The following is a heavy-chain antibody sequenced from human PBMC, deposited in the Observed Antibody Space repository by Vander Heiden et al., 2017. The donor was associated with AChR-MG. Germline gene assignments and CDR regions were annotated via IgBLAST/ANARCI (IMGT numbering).Heavy chain of an antibody. CDR2: ISGSGGST. CDR1: GFTFSRYA. J-gene: IGHJ4*02. Sequence: EVQLLESGGGLVQPGGSLRLSCAASGFTFSRYAMSWVRQAPGKGLEWVSAISGSGGSTYYADSVKGRFTISRDNSKNTLYLQMNSLRAEDTAVYYCAKVQTPVSEWELFDPFDYWGQGTLVTVSS. CDR3: AKVQTPVSEWELFDPFDY. D-gene: IGHD1-26*01. V-gene: IGHV3-23*01.